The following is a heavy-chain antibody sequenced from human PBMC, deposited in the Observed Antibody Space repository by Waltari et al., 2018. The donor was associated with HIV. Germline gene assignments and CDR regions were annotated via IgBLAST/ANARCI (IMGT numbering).Heavy chain of an antibody. V-gene: IGHV1-18*01. CDR1: GYTFRDAG. CDR3: ARGSLLRNWLDP. Sequence: IHLVQSGAEVKKPGASVKLSGQASGYTFRDAGISWVRQAPGQGLEWMGWISGLSEERRNYAQKFQGRVTLSTDTSTTTAYMELRSLRSDDTAIYYCARGSLLRNWLDPWGQGTLVTVSS. CDR2: ISGLSEERR. J-gene: IGHJ5*02. D-gene: IGHD3-22*01.